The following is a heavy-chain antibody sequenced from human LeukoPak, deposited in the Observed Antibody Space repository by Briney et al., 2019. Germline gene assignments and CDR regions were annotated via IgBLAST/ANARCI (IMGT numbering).Heavy chain of an antibody. V-gene: IGHV4-61*01. Sequence: SETLSLTCTVSGDSVSSGSYYWSWIRQPPGKGLEWIGYIYYNGNTNYNPSLKSRVTISVDTSKNQFSLKLSSVTAADTAVYYCARDRRYSHGYVVDYWGQGTLVTVSS. J-gene: IGHJ4*02. D-gene: IGHD5-18*01. CDR3: ARDRRYSHGYVVDY. CDR2: IYYNGNT. CDR1: GDSVSSGSYY.